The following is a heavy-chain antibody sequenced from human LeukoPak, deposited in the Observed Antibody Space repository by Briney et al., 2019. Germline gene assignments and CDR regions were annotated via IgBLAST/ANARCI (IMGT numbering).Heavy chain of an antibody. Sequence: ASVKVSCKAFGYTFTGYWMHWVRQAPGQGLEWMGWINPNSGGTNYAQKFQGRVTMTEDTSTDTAYMELSSLRSEDTAVYYCATDILTGYYSPYPNDYWGQGTLVTVSS. J-gene: IGHJ4*02. D-gene: IGHD3-9*01. CDR3: ATDILTGYYSPYPNDY. V-gene: IGHV1-2*02. CDR2: INPNSGGT. CDR1: GYTFTGYW.